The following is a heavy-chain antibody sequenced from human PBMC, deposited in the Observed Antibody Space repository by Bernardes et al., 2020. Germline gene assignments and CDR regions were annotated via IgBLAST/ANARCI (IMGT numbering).Heavy chain of an antibody. CDR2: IKSKTDGGTT. D-gene: IGHD4-17*01. CDR1: GFTFSNAW. Sequence: GGSLRLSCAASGFTFSNAWMNWVRQAPGKGLEWVGRIKSKTDGGTTDYAAPVKGRFTISRDDSKNTLYLQMNSLKTEDTAVYYCTTSRYVGDYGYPDYWGQGTLVTVSS. J-gene: IGHJ4*02. CDR3: TTSRYVGDYGYPDY. V-gene: IGHV3-15*07.